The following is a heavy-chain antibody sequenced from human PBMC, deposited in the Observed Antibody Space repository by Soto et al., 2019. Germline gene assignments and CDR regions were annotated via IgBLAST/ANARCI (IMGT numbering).Heavy chain of an antibody. CDR1: GFMFSSYG. J-gene: IGHJ4*01. CDR2: IQPSGGST. V-gene: IGHV3-23*01. Sequence: EVQLLESGGDLVQPGGSLRLSCAAAGFMFSSYGMSWVRQAPGKGLQWVATIQPSGGSTHYAESVRGRFTISRDNSRDTLYLQMNSLRAEDTAVYYCAKDPSSGPPDCWGHGALVTVSS. CDR3: AKDPSSGPPDC. D-gene: IGHD6-6*01.